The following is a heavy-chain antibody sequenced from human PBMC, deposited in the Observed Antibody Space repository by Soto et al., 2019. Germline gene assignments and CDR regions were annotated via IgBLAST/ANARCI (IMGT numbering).Heavy chain of an antibody. CDR1: GGSISSGDYY. V-gene: IGHV4-31*03. CDR2: IYYSGST. J-gene: IGHJ4*02. CDR3: ARASITMVRGVINY. Sequence: QVQLQESGPGLVKPSQTLSFTCTVSGGSISSGDYYWSWIRQHPGKGLEWIGYIYYSGSTYYNPSLKSRVTISVDTSKNQFSLKLSSVTAADTAVYYCARASITMVRGVINYWGQGTLVTVSS. D-gene: IGHD3-10*01.